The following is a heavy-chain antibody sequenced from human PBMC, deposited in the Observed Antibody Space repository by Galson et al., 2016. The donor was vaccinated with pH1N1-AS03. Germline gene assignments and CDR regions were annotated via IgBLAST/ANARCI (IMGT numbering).Heavy chain of an antibody. CDR3: GRHQLRGSVGLPGTNAFDI. J-gene: IGHJ3*02. Sequence: QSGAEVKKPGESLKISCEGSGFRLSNHWIGWVRQMPGKGLEWMGIIYPGDSDTRYSPSFQGQVTISADKSISTAYLPWSSLKASDIAMYYCGRHQLRGSVGLPGTNAFDIWGQGTFVTVSS. CDR1: GFRLSNHW. D-gene: IGHD1-1*01. V-gene: IGHV5-51*03. CDR2: IYPGDSDT.